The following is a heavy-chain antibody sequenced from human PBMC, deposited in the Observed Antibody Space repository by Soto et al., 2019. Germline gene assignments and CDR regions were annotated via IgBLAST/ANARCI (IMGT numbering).Heavy chain of an antibody. CDR3: ASDCSSTSCYLDY. J-gene: IGHJ4*02. CDR1: GYTFTSYG. V-gene: IGHV1-18*01. D-gene: IGHD2-2*01. CDR2: ISAYNGNT. Sequence: ASLKVSCKASGYTFTSYGISWVRQAPGQGLEWMGWISAYNGNTNYAQKLQGRVTMTTDTSTSTAYMELRGLRSDDTAVYYCASDCSSTSCYLDYWGQGTLVTVSS.